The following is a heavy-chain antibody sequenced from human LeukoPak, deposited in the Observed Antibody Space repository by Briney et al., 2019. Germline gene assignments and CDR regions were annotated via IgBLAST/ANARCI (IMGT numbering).Heavy chain of an antibody. J-gene: IGHJ4*02. V-gene: IGHV1-18*01. D-gene: IGHD3-10*01. CDR1: GYTFSNFG. CDR2: ISGNNDNP. Sequence: ASVKVSCKASGYTFSNFGINWVRQAPGQGLEWMGWISGNNDNPNYGQKVQGRVTMTTDTSTSTAYMEMRSLGSDDTAVYYCARGLQVPGRGYFDYWGQGTLVTVSS. CDR3: ARGLQVPGRGYFDY.